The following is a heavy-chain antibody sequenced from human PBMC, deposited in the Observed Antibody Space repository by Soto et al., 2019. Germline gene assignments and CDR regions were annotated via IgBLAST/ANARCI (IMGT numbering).Heavy chain of an antibody. CDR3: ARARATIAAAAIFAC. V-gene: IGHV4-4*02. CDR2: VYRTGST. J-gene: IGHJ4*02. Sequence: QVQLQESGPGLVKPSGTLSLTCAVSGGSISTSNWWSWVRQPPGKGLEWIGEVYRTGSTNYNPSRASRLTLSVDKSTNQFSLKLTSVTAADTAVYYCARARATIAAAAIFACWGQGTLVTVSS. D-gene: IGHD6-13*01. CDR1: GGSISTSNW.